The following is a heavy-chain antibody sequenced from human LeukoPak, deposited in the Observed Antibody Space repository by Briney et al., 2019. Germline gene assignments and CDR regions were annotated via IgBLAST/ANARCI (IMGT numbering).Heavy chain of an antibody. D-gene: IGHD4-17*01. Sequence: PSQTLSLTRAISGDSVSSNSAAWNWIRQSPSRGLERLGRTYYRSKWYDDYAVSVKSRITINPDTSKNQFSLQLNSVTPEDTAVYYCAREDVHDYGGYSLVLHYYYMDVWGKGTTVTVSS. CDR3: AREDVHDYGGYSLVLHYYYMDV. CDR2: TYYRSKWYD. CDR1: GDSVSSNSAA. J-gene: IGHJ6*03. V-gene: IGHV6-1*01.